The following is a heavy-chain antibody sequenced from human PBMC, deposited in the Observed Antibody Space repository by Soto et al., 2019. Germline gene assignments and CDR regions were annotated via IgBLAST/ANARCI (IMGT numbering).Heavy chain of an antibody. CDR3: ARGRGHDSSGYYYVVLDY. Sequence: GASVKVSCKASGYTFTSYAMHWVRQAPGQRLEWMGWINAGNGNTKYSQKFQGRVTITRDTSASTAYMELSSLRSGDTAVYYCARGRGHDSSGYYYVVLDYWGQGTLVTVSS. J-gene: IGHJ4*02. V-gene: IGHV1-3*01. CDR1: GYTFTSYA. D-gene: IGHD3-22*01. CDR2: INAGNGNT.